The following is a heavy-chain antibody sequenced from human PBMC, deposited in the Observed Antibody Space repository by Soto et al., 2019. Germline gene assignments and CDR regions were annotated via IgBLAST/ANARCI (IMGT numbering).Heavy chain of an antibody. D-gene: IGHD2-15*01. J-gene: IGHJ4*02. V-gene: IGHV3-23*01. CDR2: MSGSGDGT. CDR3: AKPPEVAAARGFFDY. Sequence: EVQLLESGGGLVQPGGSLRLSCAASGFAFSNYAMSWVRQAPGKGLEWVSVMSGSGDGTFYADSVKGRFNISRDNSRNTLYLQMNSLRAEDTAVYYCAKPPEVAAARGFFDYWGQGTLVTVSS. CDR1: GFAFSNYA.